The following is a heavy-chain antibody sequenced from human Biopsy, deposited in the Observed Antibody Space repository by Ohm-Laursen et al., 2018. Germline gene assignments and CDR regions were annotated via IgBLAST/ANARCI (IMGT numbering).Heavy chain of an antibody. Sequence: LRLSCTASGFSLSDYHMRWIRQAPGRGLEWVSYISGGGTIYYGDSMKGRVTISRDNAKNSLYLQMHSLRAEDTAVYYCVRLLRPKGELDYWGQGTLVTVSS. D-gene: IGHD6-25*01. CDR2: ISGGGTI. V-gene: IGHV3-11*04. J-gene: IGHJ4*02. CDR3: VRLLRPKGELDY. CDR1: GFSLSDYH.